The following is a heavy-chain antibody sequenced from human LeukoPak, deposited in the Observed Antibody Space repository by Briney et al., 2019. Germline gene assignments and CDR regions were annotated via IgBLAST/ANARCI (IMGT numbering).Heavy chain of an antibody. D-gene: IGHD2-2*02. J-gene: IGHJ6*03. CDR3: ATGRNGVVPAPILGVEPGYNYHYMDV. CDR1: GGSFSGYY. Sequence: TSETLSLTCVVYGGSFSGYYWSWIRQPPGKGLEWIGEIDHSGTTNYNPSLKSRVTMSVDTSKNQFSLMVSSVTAADTAVYYCATGRNGVVPAPILGVEPGYNYHYMDVWGKGTTVTVSS. CDR2: IDHSGTT. V-gene: IGHV4-34*01.